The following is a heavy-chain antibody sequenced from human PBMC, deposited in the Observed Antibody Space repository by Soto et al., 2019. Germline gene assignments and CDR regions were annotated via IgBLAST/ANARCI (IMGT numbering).Heavy chain of an antibody. D-gene: IGHD1-26*01. CDR3: ARSRHSGSYFFDY. CDR2: IYPRDSDT. J-gene: IGHJ4*02. V-gene: IGHV5-51*01. CDR1: GYTFTNYW. Sequence: PGESLKISCEASGYTFTNYWIGWVRQMPGTGLEWMGIIYPRDSDTRYSPSFQDQVTMSVGKSIGTAYLQWSSLKASDTAMYYCARSRHSGSYFFDYWGQGILVTVSS.